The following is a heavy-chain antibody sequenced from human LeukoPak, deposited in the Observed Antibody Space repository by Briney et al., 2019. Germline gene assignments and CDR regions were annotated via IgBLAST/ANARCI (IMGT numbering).Heavy chain of an antibody. CDR2: ISAYNGNT. CDR3: ARSVVPAATSRGYYYYGMDV. Sequence: ASVKVSCKASGYTFTSYGISWVRQAPGQGLEWMGWISAYNGNTNYAQKLQGRVTMTTDTSTSTAYMELRSLRSDDTAVYYRARSVVPAATSRGYYYYGMDVWGQGTTVTVSS. J-gene: IGHJ6*02. CDR1: GYTFTSYG. V-gene: IGHV1-18*01. D-gene: IGHD2-2*01.